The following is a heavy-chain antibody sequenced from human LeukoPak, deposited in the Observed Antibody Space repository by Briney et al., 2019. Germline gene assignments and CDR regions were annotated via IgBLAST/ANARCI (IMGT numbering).Heavy chain of an antibody. CDR2: IYTSGST. D-gene: IGHD3-10*01. V-gene: IGHV4-4*07. CDR3: ARDKSRTYGSADAFDI. CDR1: GGSLSSYY. Sequence: SETLSLTSTVSGGSLSSYYWSWIRQPAGKGLEWIGRIYTSGSTNHNPSLKSRVTMSVDTSKNQFSLKLSSVTAADTAVYYCARDKSRTYGSADAFDIWGQGTMVTVSS. J-gene: IGHJ3*02.